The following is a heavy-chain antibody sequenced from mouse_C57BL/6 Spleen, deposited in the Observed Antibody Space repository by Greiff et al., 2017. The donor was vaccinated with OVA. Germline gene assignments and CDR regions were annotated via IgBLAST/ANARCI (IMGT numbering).Heavy chain of an antibody. Sequence: QVQLQQSGPELVKPGASVKISCKASGYAFSSSWMNWVKQRPGKGLEWIGRIYPGDGDTNYNGKFKGKATLTADKSSSTAYLQLSSLTSEDSAVYFCAILRLDGWGQGTTLSVSS. CDR2: IYPGDGDT. J-gene: IGHJ2*01. CDR3: AILRLDG. D-gene: IGHD2-4*01. CDR1: GYAFSSSW. V-gene: IGHV1-82*01.